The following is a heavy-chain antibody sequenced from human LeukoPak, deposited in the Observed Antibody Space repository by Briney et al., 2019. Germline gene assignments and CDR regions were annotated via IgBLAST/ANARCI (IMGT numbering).Heavy chain of an antibody. CDR3: AKVGIVVVPSNGYYFDY. CDR2: ISGSGGST. D-gene: IGHD2-2*01. Sequence: GGSLRLSCAASGFTFSSYAMSWVRQAPGKGLEWVSAISGSGGSTYYADSVKSRFTISRDNSKNTLYLQMNSPRAEDTAVYYCAKVGIVVVPSNGYYFDYWGQGTLVTVSS. CDR1: GFTFSSYA. V-gene: IGHV3-23*01. J-gene: IGHJ4*02.